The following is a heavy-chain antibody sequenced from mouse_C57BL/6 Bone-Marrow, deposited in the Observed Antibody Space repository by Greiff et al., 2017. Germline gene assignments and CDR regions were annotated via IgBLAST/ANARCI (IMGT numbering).Heavy chain of an antibody. J-gene: IGHJ3*01. CDR2: ISNGGGST. V-gene: IGHV5-12*01. D-gene: IGHD2-5*01. CDR3: ASPYSNYLAWFAY. Sequence: EVKLVESGGGLVQPGGSLKLSCAASGFTFSDYYMYWVRQTPEKRLEWVAYISNGGGSTYYPDTVKGRFTISRDNAKNTLYLQMSRLKSEDTAMYYGASPYSNYLAWFAYWGQGTLVTVSA. CDR1: GFTFSDYY.